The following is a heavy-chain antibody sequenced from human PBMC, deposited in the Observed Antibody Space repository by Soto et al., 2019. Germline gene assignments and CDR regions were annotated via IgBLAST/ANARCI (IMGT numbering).Heavy chain of an antibody. V-gene: IGHV1-58*01. CDR1: GFTFTNSA. CDR3: ARDAAVGLFDY. J-gene: IGHJ4*02. CDR2: ISVDNGNT. Sequence: SVKVSCKASGFTFTNSAVQWVRQARGQGLEWMGWISVDNGNTNYAQKFQERVTITTDISTSTAYMELRSLRSDDTAVYYCARDAAVGLFDYWGQGTLVTVSS. D-gene: IGHD1-26*01.